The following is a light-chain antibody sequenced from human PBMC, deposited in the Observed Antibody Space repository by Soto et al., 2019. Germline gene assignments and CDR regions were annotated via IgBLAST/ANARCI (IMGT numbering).Light chain of an antibody. CDR1: QSVSSTY. CDR3: QQYGSSPWT. J-gene: IGKJ1*01. CDR2: GAS. V-gene: IGKV3-20*01. Sequence: DIVLTQSPGTLSLSPGERATLSCRASQSVSSTYLAWYQQTPGQAPRLLIYGASSRATGIPDRFSGSASGTDFTLTISRLEPDDFAVYYCQQYGSSPWTFGQGTKVEIK.